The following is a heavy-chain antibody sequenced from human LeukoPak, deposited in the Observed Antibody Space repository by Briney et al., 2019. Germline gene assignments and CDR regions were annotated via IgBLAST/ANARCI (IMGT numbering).Heavy chain of an antibody. D-gene: IGHD6-13*01. CDR2: IYYSVST. CDR3: ARGSSSFVPHYYTSYGMDV. V-gene: IGHV4-59*01. J-gene: IGHJ6*02. CDR1: GGSISRYY. Sequence: SETLSLTCTVAGGSISRYYRSWIRQPPGEGLEWHGYIYYSVSTNNTPSLKSRVTLSVDTSKSQFCLKLSSVTAADTAVYYCARGSSSFVPHYYTSYGMDVWGQGTTVT.